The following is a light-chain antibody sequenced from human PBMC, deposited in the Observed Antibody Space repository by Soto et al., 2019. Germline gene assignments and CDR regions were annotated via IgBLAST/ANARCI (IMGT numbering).Light chain of an antibody. CDR3: HQYGSSPLT. Sequence: IVLTQSPCTLSLSPGERATLTCRASQTVTSSYLAWYQQKPGQAPRLLMYGASSRATGIPDRFSGSGSGTDFTLTISRLEPEDFAVYYCHQYGSSPLTFGPGTKVDIK. J-gene: IGKJ3*01. V-gene: IGKV3-20*01. CDR1: QTVTSSY. CDR2: GAS.